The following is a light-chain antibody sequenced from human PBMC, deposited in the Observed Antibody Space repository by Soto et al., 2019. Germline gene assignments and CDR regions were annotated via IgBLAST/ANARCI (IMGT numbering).Light chain of an antibody. J-gene: IGKJ5*01. Sequence: EIVLTQSPGTLSLSPGERATLSCRGSQSVTSGYLAWYQQQPNQAPRLIIYGASYRATGIPARFSGSGSGTDFTLTISSLEPEDAAVYYCQQSSNWPPITFGQGTRLEIK. CDR2: GAS. CDR1: QSVTSGY. CDR3: QQSSNWPPIT. V-gene: IGKV3-11*01.